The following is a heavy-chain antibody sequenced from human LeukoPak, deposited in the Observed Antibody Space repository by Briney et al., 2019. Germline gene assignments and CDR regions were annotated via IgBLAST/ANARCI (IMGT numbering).Heavy chain of an antibody. Sequence: GGSLRLSCAASGCTFSNAWLSWVRQAPGKGLEWVGRIKSKTDGGTTDYAAPVKGRFTISRDDSKNTLYLQMNSLKTEDTAVYYCTTANSDCSGGSCYDYWGQGTLVTVSS. CDR1: GCTFSNAW. D-gene: IGHD2-15*01. V-gene: IGHV3-15*01. CDR3: TTANSDCSGGSCYDY. CDR2: IKSKTDGGTT. J-gene: IGHJ4*02.